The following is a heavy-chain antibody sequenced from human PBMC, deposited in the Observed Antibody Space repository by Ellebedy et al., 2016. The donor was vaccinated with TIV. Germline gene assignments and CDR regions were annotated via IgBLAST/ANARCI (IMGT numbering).Heavy chain of an antibody. CDR1: GGSVSSGSYY. J-gene: IGHJ4*02. V-gene: IGHV4-30-4*08. CDR2: IYYSADT. D-gene: IGHD4-11*01. Sequence: SETLSLXXTVSGGSVSSGSYYWSWVRQPPGKGLDWIGYIYYSADTYYNPSLKSRVTISVDTSKNQFSLNLSSVTAADTAVYYCAREVGGLQPATSLNYWGQGTLVTVSS. CDR3: AREVGGLQPATSLNY.